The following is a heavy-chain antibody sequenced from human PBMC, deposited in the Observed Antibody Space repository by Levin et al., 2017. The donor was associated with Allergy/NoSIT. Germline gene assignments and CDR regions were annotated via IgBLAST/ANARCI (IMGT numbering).Heavy chain of an antibody. CDR3: ARVPRSYYGSGSAFDY. Sequence: LRLSCTVSGGSISSGDYYWSGIRQPPGKGREWIGYNHYSGSTYYNPSLKSRVTISVDTSKNQFSLKLSSVTAADTAVYYCARVPRSYYGSGSAFDYWGQGTLVTVSS. D-gene: IGHD3-10*01. CDR2: NHYSGST. CDR1: GGSISSGDYY. V-gene: IGHV4-30-4*01. J-gene: IGHJ4*02.